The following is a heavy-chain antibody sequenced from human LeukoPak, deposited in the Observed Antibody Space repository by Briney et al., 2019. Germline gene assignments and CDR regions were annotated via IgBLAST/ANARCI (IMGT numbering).Heavy chain of an antibody. CDR2: IYPGDSDT. J-gene: IGHJ4*02. D-gene: IGHD3-22*01. V-gene: IGHV5-51*01. Sequence: GESLKISFKGSGYSFINYWIGWVRQMPGKGLEWMGIIYPGDSDTRYSPSFQGQVTISADISISTAYLQWSSLKATDNAMYYCARLDYDQSPGGYWGQGTLVTVSS. CDR1: GYSFINYW. CDR3: ARLDYDQSPGGY.